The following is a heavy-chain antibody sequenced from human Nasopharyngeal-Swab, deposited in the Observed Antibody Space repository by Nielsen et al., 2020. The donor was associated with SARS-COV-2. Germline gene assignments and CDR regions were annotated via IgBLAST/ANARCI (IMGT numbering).Heavy chain of an antibody. J-gene: IGHJ5*02. CDR1: GFTFSSYW. Sequence: GEFLKISCAASGFTFSSYWMSWVRQAPGKGLEWVANIKQDGSEKYYVDSVKGRFTISRDNAKNSLYLQMNSLRAEDTAVYYCARDDYDSSGYRWFDPWGQGTLVTVSS. V-gene: IGHV3-7*01. CDR3: ARDDYDSSGYRWFDP. D-gene: IGHD3-22*01. CDR2: IKQDGSEK.